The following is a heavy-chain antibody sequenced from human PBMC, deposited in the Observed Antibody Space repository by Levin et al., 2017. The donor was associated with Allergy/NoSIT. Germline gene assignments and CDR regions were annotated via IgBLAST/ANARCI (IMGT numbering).Heavy chain of an antibody. J-gene: IGHJ4*02. CDR2: IWYDGSNK. CDR3: ARDGTAMDYFDY. Sequence: GGSLRLSCAASGFTFSSYGMHWVRQAPGKGLEWVAVIWYDGSNKYYADSVKGRFTISRDNSKNTLYLQMNSLRAEDTAVYYCARDGTAMDYFDYWGQGTLVTVSS. CDR1: GFTFSSYG. D-gene: IGHD1-26*01. V-gene: IGHV3-33*01.